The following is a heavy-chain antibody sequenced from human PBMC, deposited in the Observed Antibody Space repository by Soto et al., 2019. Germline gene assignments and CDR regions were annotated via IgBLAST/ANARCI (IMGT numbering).Heavy chain of an antibody. CDR1: GFTFSSYA. Sequence: GGSLRLSCAASGFTFSSYAMHWVRQAPGKGLEYVSAISSNGGSTYYANSVKGRFTISRDNSKNTLYLQMNSLRAEDTAVYYWAKDRKGEPYYYGSGKDYWGQGTLVTVSS. J-gene: IGHJ4*02. CDR2: ISSNGGST. CDR3: AKDRKGEPYYYGSGKDY. D-gene: IGHD3-10*01. V-gene: IGHV3-64*01.